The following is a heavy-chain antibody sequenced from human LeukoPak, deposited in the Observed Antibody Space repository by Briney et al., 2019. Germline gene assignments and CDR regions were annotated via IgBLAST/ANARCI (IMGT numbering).Heavy chain of an antibody. CDR2: ISAYNGNT. J-gene: IGHJ4*02. D-gene: IGHD6-13*01. V-gene: IGHV1-18*01. CDR3: ARDPASGLGSPYSSSWYYFDY. Sequence: GASVKVSCKASGYTFTSYGISWVRQAPGQGLEWMGWISAYNGNTNYAQKLQGRVTMTTDTSTSTAYMELRSLRSDDTAVYYCARDPASGLGSPYSSSWYYFDYWGQGTLVTVSS. CDR1: GYTFTSYG.